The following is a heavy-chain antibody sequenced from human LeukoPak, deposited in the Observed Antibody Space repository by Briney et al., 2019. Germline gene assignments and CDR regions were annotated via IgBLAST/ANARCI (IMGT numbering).Heavy chain of an antibody. V-gene: IGHV3-30*18. CDR1: EFTFSSYG. Sequence: PGGSLRLSCAASEFTFSSYGMHWVRQAPGKGPKWVTVISFDGSNEYYADSVKGRLTISRDNSKNTLFLQMNSLRAEDTAVYYCAKDLIAGADINYYYGMDVWGQGTTVTVSS. CDR3: AKDLIAGADINYYYGMDV. J-gene: IGHJ6*02. CDR2: ISFDGSNE. D-gene: IGHD6-19*01.